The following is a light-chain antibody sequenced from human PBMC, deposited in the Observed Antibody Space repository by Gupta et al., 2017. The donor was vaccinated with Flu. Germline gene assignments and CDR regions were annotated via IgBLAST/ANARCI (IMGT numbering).Light chain of an antibody. CDR1: SGHSTYA. CDR2: LNSDGSH. CDR3: QTWGTGMGV. J-gene: IGLJ3*02. Sequence: QVVLTQSPSASASLAASVKPTCTLTSGHSTYAIPWHQQQPKKGPRYLMNLNSDGSHSKGDGIPDRFSGSSSGAARYLTISSLQSEDEAYYYCQTWGTGMGVFGGGTKLTVL. V-gene: IGLV4-69*01.